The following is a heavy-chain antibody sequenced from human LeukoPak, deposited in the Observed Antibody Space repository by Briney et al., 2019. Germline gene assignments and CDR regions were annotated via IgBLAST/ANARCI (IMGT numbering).Heavy chain of an antibody. CDR2: IIPILGIA. Sequence: GASVKVSCKASGGTFSSYAISWVRQAPGQELEWMGRIIPILGIANYAQKFQGRVTITADKSTSTAYMELSSLRSEDTAVYYCANGGKWELPDYWGQGTLVTVSS. CDR3: ANGGKWELPDY. D-gene: IGHD1-26*01. V-gene: IGHV1-69*04. J-gene: IGHJ4*02. CDR1: GGTFSSYA.